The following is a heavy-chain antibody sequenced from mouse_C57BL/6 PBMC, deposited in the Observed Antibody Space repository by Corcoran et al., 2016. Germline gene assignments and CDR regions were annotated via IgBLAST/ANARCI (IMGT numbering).Heavy chain of an antibody. CDR1: GYTFTDYY. Sequence: QVQLQQSGPELVKPGASVKISCKASGYTFTDYYINWVKQRPGQGLEWIGWIFPGRGSTYYNEKFKGKATLTVDKSSSTAYMLLCSLTSEDSAVYFCASNYDYAMDYWGQGTSVTVSS. CDR2: IFPGRGST. J-gene: IGHJ4*01. D-gene: IGHD2-1*01. CDR3: ASNYDYAMDY. V-gene: IGHV1-75*01.